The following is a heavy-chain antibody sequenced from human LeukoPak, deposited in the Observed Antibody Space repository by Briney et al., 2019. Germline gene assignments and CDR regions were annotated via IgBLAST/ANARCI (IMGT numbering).Heavy chain of an antibody. V-gene: IGHV4-4*09. J-gene: IGHJ4*02. CDR2: IYTSGST. CDR3: ARPWGY. Sequence: SETLSLTCTVSGGSISGYFWSWIRQPPGKGLEWIGFIYTSGSTAYNPSLKSRVTMSLDTSKNQLSLKLTSLTAADTAVYYCARPWGYWGQGTLVTVSS. D-gene: IGHD1-26*01. CDR1: GGSISGYF.